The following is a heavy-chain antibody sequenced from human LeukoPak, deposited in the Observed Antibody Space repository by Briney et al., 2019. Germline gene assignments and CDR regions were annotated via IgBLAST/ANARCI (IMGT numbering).Heavy chain of an antibody. CDR3: ARYIVVVPAASPSEAGDYYYYMDV. D-gene: IGHD2-2*01. Sequence: SVKVSCKASGGTFSSYAISWVRQAPGQGLEWMGGIIPIFGTANYAQKFQGRVTITADESTSTAYMELSSLRSEDTAVYYCARYIVVVPAASPSEAGDYYYYMDVWGKGTTVTVSS. V-gene: IGHV1-69*13. CDR1: GGTFSSYA. J-gene: IGHJ6*03. CDR2: IIPIFGTA.